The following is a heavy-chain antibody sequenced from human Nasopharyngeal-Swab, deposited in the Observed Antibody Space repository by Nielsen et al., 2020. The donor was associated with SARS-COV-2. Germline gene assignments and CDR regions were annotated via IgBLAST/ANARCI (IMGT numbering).Heavy chain of an antibody. V-gene: IGHV5-51*01. D-gene: IGHD2-21*02. CDR1: GYSFTNYW. CDR2: IYPGDSSI. J-gene: IGHJ4*02. CDR3: ARRGDCNGNPCYSDY. Sequence: GESLKISCKASGYSFTNYWIGWVRQMPGTGLEWMGLIYPGDSSIRYIPSFQGQVTISVDKSISTTYLQWSNLKVSDAATYYCARRGDCNGNPCYSDYWGQGTLVTVSS.